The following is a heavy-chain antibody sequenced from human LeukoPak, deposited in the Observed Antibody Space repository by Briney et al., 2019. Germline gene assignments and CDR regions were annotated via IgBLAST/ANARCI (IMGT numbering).Heavy chain of an antibody. D-gene: IGHD5-18*01. CDR1: GYSFTSYW. V-gene: IGHV5-10-1*01. J-gene: IGHJ3*02. Sequence: GESLKISCEGSGYSFTSYWISWVRQMPGKGLEWMGRIDPSDSFTNYSPSFQGHVTISGDKSISTAYLQWSSLKASDTAMYYCASRGYNYGWEAFDIWGQGTTVTVSS. CDR3: ASRGYNYGWEAFDI. CDR2: IDPSDSFT.